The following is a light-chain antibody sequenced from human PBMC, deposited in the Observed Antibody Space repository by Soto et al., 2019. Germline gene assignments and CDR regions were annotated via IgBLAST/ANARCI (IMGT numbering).Light chain of an antibody. V-gene: IGKV1-39*01. CDR2: AAS. J-gene: IGKJ5*01. CDR1: QSIYNY. CDR3: QQSYSLPLT. Sequence: DIQMTQSPSSLSASVGDRVTITCRTSQSIYNYLNWYQQKPGKAPKLLIYAASSLQSGVPSRFSGSGSGTDFTLTISNLQPEDFATYYCQQSYSLPLTFGQGTRLEIK.